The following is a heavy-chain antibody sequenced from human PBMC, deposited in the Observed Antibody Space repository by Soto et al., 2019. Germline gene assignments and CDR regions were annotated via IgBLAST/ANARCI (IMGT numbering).Heavy chain of an antibody. V-gene: IGHV3-74*01. Sequence: GGSLRLSCAASGFTFSSYWMHWVRQAPGKGLVWVSRINSDGSSTSYADSVKGRFTISRDNAKNTLYLQMNSLRAEDTAVYYCARVAGTFGYYYYYGMDVWGQGTTVTSP. CDR1: GFTFSSYW. CDR3: ARVAGTFGYYYYYGMDV. CDR2: INSDGSST. D-gene: IGHD6-19*01. J-gene: IGHJ6*02.